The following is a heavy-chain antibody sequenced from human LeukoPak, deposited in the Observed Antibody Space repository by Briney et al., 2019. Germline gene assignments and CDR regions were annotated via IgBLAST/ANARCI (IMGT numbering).Heavy chain of an antibody. CDR1: GFTFSTYG. J-gene: IGHJ6*03. CDR3: AKNGDRGAYCTGGTCYPYFYYYMDV. V-gene: IGHV3-23*01. Sequence: GGSLRLSCAASGFTFSTYGITWVRQAPGKGLEWVSGISGSGASTYYADSVEGRFTISRDNSKNTLYLQMNSLRAEDTAIYYCAKNGDRGAYCTGGTCYPYFYYYMDVWGKGTTVTI. CDR2: ISGSGAST. D-gene: IGHD2-15*01.